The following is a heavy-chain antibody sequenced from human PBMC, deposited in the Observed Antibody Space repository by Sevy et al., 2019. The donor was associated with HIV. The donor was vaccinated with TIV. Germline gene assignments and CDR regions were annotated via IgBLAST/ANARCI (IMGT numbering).Heavy chain of an antibody. Sequence: ASVKVSCKASGYTFTSYSINWVRQAPGQGLEWMGWINTNTGNPTYAQGFPGRFVFSLDTSVSTAYLQISNLKAEDTAVYYCARKSTTPDYWGQGTLVTVSS. CDR3: ARKSTTPDY. J-gene: IGHJ4*02. CDR1: GYTFTSYS. CDR2: INTNTGNP. V-gene: IGHV7-4-1*02.